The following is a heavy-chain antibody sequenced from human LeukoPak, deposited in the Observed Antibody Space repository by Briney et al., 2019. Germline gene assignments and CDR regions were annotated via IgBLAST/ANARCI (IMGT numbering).Heavy chain of an antibody. CDR1: GGSISGGDYY. CDR2: IYHTGSF. Sequence: SQTLSLTCTLSGGSISGGDYYWSWIRQPPGKGLEWIGFIYHTGSFHYNPSLKSRVTISVDTSKNQFSLNLRSVTAADTAVYFCGSKSRLVGTTPVWTTFDNGGKGTLVTVSS. V-gene: IGHV4-30-4*01. D-gene: IGHD1/OR15-1a*01. J-gene: IGHJ4*02. CDR3: GSKSRLVGTTPVWTTFDN.